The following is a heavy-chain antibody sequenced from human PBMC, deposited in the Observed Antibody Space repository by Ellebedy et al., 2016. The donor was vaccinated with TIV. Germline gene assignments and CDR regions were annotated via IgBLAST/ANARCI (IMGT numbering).Heavy chain of an antibody. CDR3: TIMITFGGVIVNP. CDR2: INHSGST. V-gene: IGHV4-34*01. CDR1: GGSFSGYY. J-gene: IGHJ5*02. Sequence: SETLSLXXAVYGGSFSGYYWSWIRQPPGKGLEWIGEINHSGSTNYNPSLKSRVTISVDTSKNQFSLKLSSVTAADTAVYYCTIMITFGGVIVNPWGQGTLVTVSS. D-gene: IGHD3-16*02.